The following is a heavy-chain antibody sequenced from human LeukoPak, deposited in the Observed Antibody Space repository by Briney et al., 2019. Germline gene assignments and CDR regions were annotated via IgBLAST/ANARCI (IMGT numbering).Heavy chain of an antibody. CDR1: GYTFTDFY. D-gene: IGHD3-10*01. CDR2: INPNSGGT. V-gene: IGHV1-2*02. Sequence: GASVKVSCKASGYTFTDFYIHWVRQAPGQGLEWMGWINPNSGGTNYAQRLQGRVSLTRDTSISTAYMELSRLRSDDTAVYYCARVMVRGVIILRPPYYFDYWGQGTLVTVFS. CDR3: ARVMVRGVIILRPPYYFDY. J-gene: IGHJ4*02.